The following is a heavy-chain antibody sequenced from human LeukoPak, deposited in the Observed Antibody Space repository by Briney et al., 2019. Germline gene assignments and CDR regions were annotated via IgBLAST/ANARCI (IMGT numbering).Heavy chain of an antibody. V-gene: IGHV4-4*07. Sequence: KSSETLSLTCTVSGDSISTYYWSWIRQPAGKGLEWIGRIYTSGSTNYNPSLKSRVTISVVTSKNQFSLKLSSVTAADTAVYYCASVRLEMATTYHPFDYWGQGTLVTVSS. J-gene: IGHJ4*02. CDR1: GDSISTYY. CDR2: IYTSGST. D-gene: IGHD5-24*01. CDR3: ASVRLEMATTYHPFDY.